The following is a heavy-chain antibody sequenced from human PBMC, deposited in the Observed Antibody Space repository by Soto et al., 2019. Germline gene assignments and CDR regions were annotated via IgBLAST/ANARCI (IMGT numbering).Heavy chain of an antibody. J-gene: IGHJ2*01. CDR3: AKNRGDGSYTNWSFAV. CDR1: GFMFSCCA. Sequence: EVQLLDSGGGLVQPGGSLRLSCAASGFMFSCCAMSWVRQAPGKGLEWVSTIHGDGDYSHYTDSVEGRFTISRDNSRNTRYLQMNSLRGDDTAVYYCAKNRGDGSYTNWSFAVWGRGTLVTVSS. D-gene: IGHD1-26*01. CDR2: IHGDGDYS. V-gene: IGHV3-23*01.